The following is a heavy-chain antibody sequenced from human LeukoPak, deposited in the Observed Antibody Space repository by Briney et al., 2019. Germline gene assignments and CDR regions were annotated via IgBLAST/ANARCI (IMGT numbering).Heavy chain of an antibody. CDR1: VHTFSNAW. CDR3: TTDPGWFDP. CDR2: IKSKTDGGTT. J-gene: IGHJ5*02. Sequence: GGSLRLSCAASVHTFSNAWIIWVRHAPGKGLEWVSRIKSKTDGGTTDYAARVKGRFTISRDDSKNTLYLQMNSLKIEDTAVYYYTTDPGWFDPWGQGTLVTVSS. V-gene: IGHV3-15*01.